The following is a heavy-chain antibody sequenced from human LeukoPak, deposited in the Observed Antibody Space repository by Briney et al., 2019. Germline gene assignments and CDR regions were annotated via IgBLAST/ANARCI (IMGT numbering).Heavy chain of an antibody. J-gene: IGHJ4*02. CDR3: ASLDPPIDY. CDR1: GYTFTSYG. Sequence: ASVKVSCKASGYTFTSYGISWVRQAPGQGLEWMGIINPSGGSTSYAQKFQGRVIMTRDMSTSTVYMELSSLRSEDTAVYYCASLDPPIDYWGQGTLVTVSS. V-gene: IGHV1-46*01. CDR2: INPSGGST.